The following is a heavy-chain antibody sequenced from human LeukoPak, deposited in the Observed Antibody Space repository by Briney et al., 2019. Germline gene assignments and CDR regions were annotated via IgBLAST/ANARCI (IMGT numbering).Heavy chain of an antibody. CDR3: ARDRGYYTGDAFDI. J-gene: IGHJ3*02. V-gene: IGHV1-69*13. Sequence: ASVKVPCKASGGTSSSYAISWVRQAPGQGLEWMGGIIPIFGTANYAQKFQGRVTITADESTSTAYMELSSLRSEDTAVYYCARDRGYYTGDAFDIWGQGTMVTVSS. CDR1: GGTSSSYA. D-gene: IGHD3-3*01. CDR2: IIPIFGTA.